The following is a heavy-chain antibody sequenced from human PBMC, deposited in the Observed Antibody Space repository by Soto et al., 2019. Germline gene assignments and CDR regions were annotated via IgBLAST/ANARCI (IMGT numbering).Heavy chain of an antibody. J-gene: IGHJ6*02. D-gene: IGHD3-22*01. CDR2: IYHSGST. V-gene: IGHV4-4*02. Sequence: QVQLQESGPGLVKPSGTLSLTCAVSGGSISSSNWWSWVRQPPGKGLEWIGEIYHSGSTNYNPSLKSRDTISVDKFKNQFSLKLSSVPAADTVVYYCARSPDSSGYYPRWYYYGMDVWGQGTTVTVSS. CDR3: ARSPDSSGYYPRWYYYGMDV. CDR1: GGSISSSNW.